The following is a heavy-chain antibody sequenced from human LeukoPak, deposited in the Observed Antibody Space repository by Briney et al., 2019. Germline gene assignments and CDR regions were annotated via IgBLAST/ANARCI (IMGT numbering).Heavy chain of an antibody. V-gene: IGHV1-46*01. CDR1: GYTFINYY. CDR2: INPSADST. J-gene: IGHJ4*02. D-gene: IGHD4-11*01. CDR3: ARDGGNYAFDS. Sequence: ASVTVSCTASGYTFINYYMHWVRQAPGQGLEWMAIINPSADSTSYAQKFQGRVTLTRDTSTSTVYMELSSLRSEDTAMYYCARDGGNYAFDSWGQGTLVTVSS.